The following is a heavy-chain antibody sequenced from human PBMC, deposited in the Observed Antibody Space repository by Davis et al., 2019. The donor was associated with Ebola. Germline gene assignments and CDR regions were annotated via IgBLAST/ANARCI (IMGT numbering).Heavy chain of an antibody. V-gene: IGHV3-30*04. Sequence: GGSLRLSCAASGFTFSLYAMHWVRQAPGKGLEWVAVVSYDGRNKYYVDSVKGRFTVSRDNSRNTLNLQMNSLRAEDTAVYYCAKVIRITTVRGVDYWGQGTLVTVSS. J-gene: IGHJ4*02. CDR3: AKVIRITTVRGVDY. D-gene: IGHD3-10*01. CDR1: GFTFSLYA. CDR2: VSYDGRNK.